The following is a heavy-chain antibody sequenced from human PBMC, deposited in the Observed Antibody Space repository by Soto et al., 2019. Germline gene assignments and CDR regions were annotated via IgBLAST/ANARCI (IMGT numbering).Heavy chain of an antibody. J-gene: IGHJ4*02. CDR3: ARSNPPAS. CDR1: GGSISSGXXX. Sequence: QVQLQESGPGLVKPSQTLSLTCTVSGGSISSGXXXXXXIRQHPGKGLEWIGYIYYSGSTYYNPSLKSRVTISVDTSKNQFSLKLSSVTAADTAVYYCARSNPPASWGQGTLVTVSS. V-gene: IGHV4-31*03. CDR2: IYYSGST.